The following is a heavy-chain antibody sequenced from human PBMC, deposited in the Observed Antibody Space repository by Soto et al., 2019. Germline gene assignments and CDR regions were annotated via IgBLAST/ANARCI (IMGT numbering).Heavy chain of an antibody. CDR3: AKERMEQYQLLPFFDY. CDR2: ISYDGSNK. Sequence: GGSLRLSCAASGFSFSSYGMHWLRQAAGKGLEWVAVISYDGSNKYYADSVRGRFTISRDNSKNTLYLQMNSLRPEDTAVFYCAKERMEQYQLLPFFDYWGQGTLVTSPQ. J-gene: IGHJ4*02. D-gene: IGHD2-2*01. CDR1: GFSFSSYG. V-gene: IGHV3-30*18.